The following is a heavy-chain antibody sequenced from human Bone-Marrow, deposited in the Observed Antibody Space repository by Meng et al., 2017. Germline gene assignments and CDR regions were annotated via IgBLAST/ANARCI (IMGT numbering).Heavy chain of an antibody. CDR3: ARSLSYGDAFGGVHIDY. J-gene: IGHJ4*02. CDR1: GYTFTGYY. Sequence: ASVKVSCKASGYTFTGYYMHWVRQAPGQGLEWMGRINPNSGGTSYAQKFQGKVNMTRDTSINTAYMELSRLRSDDTAVYYCARSLSYGDAFGGVHIDYWGQGTLVTVSS. V-gene: IGHV1-2*06. CDR2: INPNSGGT. D-gene: IGHD4-17*01.